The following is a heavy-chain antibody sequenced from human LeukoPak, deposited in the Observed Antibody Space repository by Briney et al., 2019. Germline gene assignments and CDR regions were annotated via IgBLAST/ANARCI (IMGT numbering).Heavy chain of an antibody. CDR3: AREVLVRELLPRY. J-gene: IGHJ4*02. Sequence: AGGSLRLSCEASGFNFHNFAMHWVRQAPGKGLEWVSSISSSSSYIYYADSVKGRFTISRDNAKNSLYLQMNSLRAEDTAVYYCAREVLVRELLPRYWGQGTLVTVSS. CDR1: GFNFHNFA. CDR2: ISSSSSYI. V-gene: IGHV3-21*01. D-gene: IGHD3-10*01.